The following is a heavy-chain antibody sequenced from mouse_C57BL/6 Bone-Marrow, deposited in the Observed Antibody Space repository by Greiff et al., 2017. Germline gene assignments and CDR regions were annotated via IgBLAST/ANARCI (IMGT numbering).Heavy chain of an antibody. D-gene: IGHD4-1*01. J-gene: IGHJ1*03. CDR2: INPNNGGT. Sequence: VQLQQSGPELVKPGASVKISCKASGYTFTDYYMNWVKQSHGKSLEWIGDINPNNGGTSYNQKFKGKATLTVDKSSSTAYMELRSLTSEDSAVYYCARPLTGGWYFDVWGTGTTVTVSS. CDR3: ARPLTGGWYFDV. CDR1: GYTFTDYY. V-gene: IGHV1-26*01.